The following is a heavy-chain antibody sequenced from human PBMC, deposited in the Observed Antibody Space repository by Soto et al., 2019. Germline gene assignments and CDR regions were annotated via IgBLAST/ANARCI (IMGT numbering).Heavy chain of an antibody. D-gene: IGHD6-19*01. CDR3: ARDWGSSGWPN. CDR2: IYFTGST. Sequence: LSLTCTVSGHSLSSGGYYWSWIRQHPGKGLEWVGYIYFTGSTLYNPSLKSRLAMSLDTSKNQFSLRLTSVTAADTAVYFCARDWGSSGWPNWGQGTLVTVSS. V-gene: IGHV4-31*03. J-gene: IGHJ4*02. CDR1: GHSLSSGGYY.